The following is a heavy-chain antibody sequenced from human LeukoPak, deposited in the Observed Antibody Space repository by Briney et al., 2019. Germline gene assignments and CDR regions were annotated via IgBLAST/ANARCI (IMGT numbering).Heavy chain of an antibody. V-gene: IGHV3-30*03. Sequence: GGSLRLSCAASGFTFSSYGMHWVRQAPGKGLEWVAVISYDGSNKYYADSVKGRFTISRDNSKNTLYLQMNSLRAEDTAVYYCVTITMVRGVIGVPWFDPWGQGTLVTVSS. CDR2: ISYDGSNK. D-gene: IGHD3-10*01. CDR1: GFTFSSYG. CDR3: VTITMVRGVIGVPWFDP. J-gene: IGHJ5*02.